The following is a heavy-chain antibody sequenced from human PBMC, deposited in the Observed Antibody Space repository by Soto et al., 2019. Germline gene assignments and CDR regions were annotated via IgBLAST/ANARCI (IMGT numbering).Heavy chain of an antibody. CDR3: TSLDYFYDTTAYQDNDY. CDR2: IRDEANSYAT. J-gene: IGHJ4*02. D-gene: IGHD3-22*01. CDR1: GFTFSGSA. V-gene: IGHV3-73*01. Sequence: PGGSLRLSCAASGFTFSGSAIHWVRQASGKGLEWVGRIRDEANSYATAYAASVKGRFTISRDDSKSTAYLQMNSLKTEDTALYFCTSLDYFYDTTAYQDNDYWGQGTLVTVSS.